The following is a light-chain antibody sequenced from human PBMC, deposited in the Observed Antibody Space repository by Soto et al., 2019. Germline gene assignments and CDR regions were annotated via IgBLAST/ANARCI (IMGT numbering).Light chain of an antibody. CDR2: GAS. CDR3: QQYNNWPLT. CDR1: QSVSSN. J-gene: IGKJ4*01. Sequence: EIVMTQSPATLSVSPGERATLSFRASQSVSSNLAWYQQKPGQAPRLLIYGASTMATGIPARFSGSGPGTEFTLTISSLQSEDVAVYYCQQYNNWPLTFGGGTQV. V-gene: IGKV3-15*01.